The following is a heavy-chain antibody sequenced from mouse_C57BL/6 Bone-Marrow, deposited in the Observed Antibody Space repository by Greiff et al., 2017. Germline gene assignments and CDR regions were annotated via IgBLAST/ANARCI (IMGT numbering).Heavy chain of an antibody. CDR1: GFTFSDFY. CDR3: ARALYYGGFAY. CDR2: SRNKANDYTT. V-gene: IGHV7-1*01. D-gene: IGHD2-1*01. J-gene: IGHJ3*01. Sequence: EVKLMESGGGLVQSGRSLRLSCATSGFTFSDFYMEWVRQAPGKGLEWIAASRNKANDYTTEYSASVKGRFIVSRDTSQSILYLQMNALRAEDTAIYYCARALYYGGFAYWGQGTLVTVSA.